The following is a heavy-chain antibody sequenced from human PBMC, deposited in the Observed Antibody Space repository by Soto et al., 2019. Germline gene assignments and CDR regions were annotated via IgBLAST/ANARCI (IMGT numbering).Heavy chain of an antibody. CDR1: GDSFSSGDYK. CDR2: TYYSGYT. J-gene: IGHJ4*02. D-gene: IGHD4-17*01. CDR3: ARSGDYVAFGY. V-gene: IGHV4-30-4*01. Sequence: QVQLQESGPGLVKPSQTLSLTCTVSGDSFSSGDYKWSWLRPPPGKGLEWIGYTYYSGYTYNNPSLKSRLTMSVDTSKNQFSLELSSVTAADTAVYYCARSGDYVAFGYWGQGTLVSVS.